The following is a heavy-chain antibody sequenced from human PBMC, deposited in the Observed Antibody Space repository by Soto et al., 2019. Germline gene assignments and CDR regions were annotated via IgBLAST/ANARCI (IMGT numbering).Heavy chain of an antibody. D-gene: IGHD6-6*01. CDR2: ISSNGVST. Sequence: EVQLAESGGGLAQPGGSLRLSCAASGFTLSGYAMDWVRQAPGKGLEYVSGISSNGVSTYYANSVQGRFTISRDNSKNTVYLQMGSLRPEDLAVYYCAGRARPDFYYMDGWGKGTTVTVSS. CDR3: AGRARPDFYYMDG. V-gene: IGHV3-64*01. J-gene: IGHJ6*03. CDR1: GFTLSGYA.